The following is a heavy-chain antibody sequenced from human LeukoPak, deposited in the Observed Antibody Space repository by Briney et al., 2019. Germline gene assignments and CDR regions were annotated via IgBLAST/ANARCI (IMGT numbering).Heavy chain of an antibody. CDR2: ISGSGGST. CDR1: GFTFSSYA. D-gene: IGHD6-19*01. CDR3: AKDRQKAVAGTGYFQH. Sequence: GWPLRLSCAASGFTFSSYAMSWVRQAPGKGLEWVSAISGSGGSTYYADSVKGRFTISRDNSKNTLYLQMNSLRAEDTAVYYCAKDRQKAVAGTGYFQHWGQGTLVTVSS. J-gene: IGHJ1*01. V-gene: IGHV3-23*01.